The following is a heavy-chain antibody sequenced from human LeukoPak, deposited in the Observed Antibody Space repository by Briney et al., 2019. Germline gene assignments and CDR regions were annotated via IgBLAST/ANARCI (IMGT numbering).Heavy chain of an antibody. Sequence: SSETLSLTCAVYGGSFSGYYWSWIRQPPGKGLEWIAEINHSGSTNYNPSLKSRVTISVDTSKNQFSLKLSSVTAADTAVYYCARVSIVVVPAAIGNGMDVWGQGTTVTVSS. V-gene: IGHV4-34*01. CDR2: INHSGST. CDR1: GGSFSGYY. CDR3: ARVSIVVVPAAIGNGMDV. J-gene: IGHJ6*02. D-gene: IGHD2-2*01.